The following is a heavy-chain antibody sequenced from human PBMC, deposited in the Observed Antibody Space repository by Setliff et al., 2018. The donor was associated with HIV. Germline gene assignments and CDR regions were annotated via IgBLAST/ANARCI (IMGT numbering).Heavy chain of an antibody. D-gene: IGHD3-10*01. CDR1: GGSITGYW. CDR2: IYSAGWT. V-gene: IGHV4-4*07. CDR3: ARSIYGSGSQPLDY. J-gene: IGHJ4*02. Sequence: PSETLSLTCSVSGGSITGYWWSWIRQPAGKGLEWIGRIYSAGWTIYNPSLESRVTMSVDTSKNQFSLSLSSMTAADTAVYYCARSIYGSGSQPLDYWGQGILVTAPQ.